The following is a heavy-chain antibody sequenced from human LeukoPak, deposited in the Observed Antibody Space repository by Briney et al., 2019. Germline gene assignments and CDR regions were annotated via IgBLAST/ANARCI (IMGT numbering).Heavy chain of an antibody. D-gene: IGHD1-26*01. CDR2: IKQDESEK. J-gene: IGHJ4*02. Sequence: GGSLRLSCAASGFTFSSYWMTWVRQAPGKGLEWVANIKQDESEKYYVDSVKGRSTISRDNAKDSLYLQMNSLRAEDTAVYYCARVRRLHSSGSHYFDYWGQGTLVTVSS. CDR1: GFTFSSYW. CDR3: ARVRRLHSSGSHYFDY. V-gene: IGHV3-7*01.